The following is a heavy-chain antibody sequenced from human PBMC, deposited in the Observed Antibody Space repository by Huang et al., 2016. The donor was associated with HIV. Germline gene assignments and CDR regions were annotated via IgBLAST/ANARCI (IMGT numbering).Heavy chain of an antibody. CDR1: GFIFSNYG. CDR2: ISYDGSNK. J-gene: IGHJ1*01. Sequence: QVQLVESGGGVVQPGRSLRLCCVASGFIFSNYGMHWFRQAPGKGLGWVALISYDGSNKYYTDSVKGRFSISRDNSKNTLYLQMNSLRAEDTAVYYCALKGDSSGWEYFRHWGQGTLVTVSS. V-gene: IGHV3-30*03. CDR3: ALKGDSSGWEYFRH. D-gene: IGHD6-19*01.